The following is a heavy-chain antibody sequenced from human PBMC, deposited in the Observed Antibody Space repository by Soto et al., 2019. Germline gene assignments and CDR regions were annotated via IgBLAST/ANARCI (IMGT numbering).Heavy chain of an antibody. CDR1: GDTFTNYD. CDR3: ARGRNGMDV. CDR2: MNPNSGNT. V-gene: IGHV1-8*01. Sequence: QVKLVQSGAEVKKPGASVKVSCKASGDTFTNYDIKWVRQATGQGLEWMGWMNPNSGNTGYAQKFQGRVTMTRNNSIRTAYMELSSLRSEDTAVYYCARGRNGMDVWGQGTTVTVSS. J-gene: IGHJ6*02.